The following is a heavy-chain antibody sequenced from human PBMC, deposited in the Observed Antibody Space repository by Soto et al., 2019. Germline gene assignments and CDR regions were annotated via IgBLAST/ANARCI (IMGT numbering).Heavy chain of an antibody. Sequence: HVTLKESGPVLGKPTETLTLTCTVSGFSLSNGKVGVSWIRQPPGKALEWLAHIFSNDEKSYTTSLKTRLTISEDTSKSQVVLTMTNVDPVDTATYYCARILFGRSVAGGYFYMDVGGKGTTVTVSS. D-gene: IGHD6-19*01. CDR1: GFSLSNGKVG. CDR3: ARILFGRSVAGGYFYMDV. CDR2: IFSNDEK. V-gene: IGHV2-26*01. J-gene: IGHJ6*03.